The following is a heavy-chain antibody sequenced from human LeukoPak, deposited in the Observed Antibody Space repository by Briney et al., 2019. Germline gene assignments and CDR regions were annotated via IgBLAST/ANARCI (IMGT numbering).Heavy chain of an antibody. CDR3: ARGRVEEYCSSTSCQRAYYFGY. J-gene: IGHJ4*02. D-gene: IGHD2-2*01. Sequence: PGRSLRLSCAASGFTFSSYAMHWVRQAPGKGLEWVAVISYDGSNKYYADSVKGRFTISRDNSKNTLYLQMNSLRAEDTAVYYCARGRVEEYCSSTSCQRAYYFGYWGQGTLVTVSS. CDR1: GFTFSSYA. V-gene: IGHV3-30*04. CDR2: ISYDGSNK.